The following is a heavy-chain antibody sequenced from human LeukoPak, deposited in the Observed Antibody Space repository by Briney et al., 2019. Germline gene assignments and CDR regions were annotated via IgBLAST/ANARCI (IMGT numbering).Heavy chain of an antibody. CDR3: ARRGPRSGSYSSPFFDY. V-gene: IGHV4-39*07. J-gene: IGHJ4*02. CDR1: GGSISSSSYY. CDR2: IYYSGST. D-gene: IGHD1-26*01. Sequence: SETLSLTCTVSGGSISSSSYYWCWIRQPPGKGLEWIGSIYYSGSTYYNPSLKSRVTISVDTSKNQFSLKLSSVTAADTAVYYCARRGPRSGSYSSPFFDYWGQGTLVTVSS.